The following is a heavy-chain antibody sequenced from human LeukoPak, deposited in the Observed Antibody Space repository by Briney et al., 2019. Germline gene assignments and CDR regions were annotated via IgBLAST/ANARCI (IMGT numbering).Heavy chain of an antibody. J-gene: IGHJ4*02. D-gene: IGHD4-17*01. Sequence: GRSLRLSCAASGFTFSSYAMSWVRQAPGKGLEWVSAISGSGGSTYYADSVKGRFTISRDNSKNTLYLRMNSLRAEDTAVYYCAKDIFPYGDSIPPGPFDYWGQGTLVTVSS. V-gene: IGHV3-23*01. CDR1: GFTFSSYA. CDR2: ISGSGGST. CDR3: AKDIFPYGDSIPPGPFDY.